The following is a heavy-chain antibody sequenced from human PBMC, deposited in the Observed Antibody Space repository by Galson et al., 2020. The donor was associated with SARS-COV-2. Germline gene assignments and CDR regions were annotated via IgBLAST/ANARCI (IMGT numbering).Heavy chain of an antibody. J-gene: IGHJ4*02. CDR1: GWSFSGYY. Sequence: SETLSLTCAVYGWSFSGYYWSWIRQPPGKGLEWIGEINSSGSTNYNPSLKSRVTISVDTSKNHFSLKLSSVTAADTAVYYCAREENFFLVGTATRVCYFDGWGRGTLATVSS. CDR2: INSSGST. V-gene: IGHV4-34*01. CDR3: AREENFFLVGTATRVCYFDG. D-gene: IGHD2-21*02.